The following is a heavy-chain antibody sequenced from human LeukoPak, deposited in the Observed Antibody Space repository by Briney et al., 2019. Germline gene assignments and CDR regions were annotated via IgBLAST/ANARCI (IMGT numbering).Heavy chain of an antibody. Sequence: GASVKVSCTASGYTFTSYDINWVRQATGQGLEWMGWMNPNSGNTGYAQKFQGRVTMTRNTSISTAYMELSSLRSEDTAVYYCARCSGSRAGFDYWGKGTLVTVSS. J-gene: IGHJ4*02. CDR3: ARCSGSRAGFDY. D-gene: IGHD4/OR15-4a*01. CDR2: MNPNSGNT. V-gene: IGHV1-8*01. CDR1: GYTFTSYD.